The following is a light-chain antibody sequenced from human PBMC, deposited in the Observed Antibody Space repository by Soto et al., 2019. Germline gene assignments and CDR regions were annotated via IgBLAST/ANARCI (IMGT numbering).Light chain of an antibody. CDR1: SSDIRGYNY. Sequence: QSALTQPASVSGSPGQSITISCTGTSSDIRGYNYVSWYQHHPGKAPKLMIYDVSNRPSGVSNRFSGSKSGNTASLTISGLQAEDEADYYCSSYTSSSTLPYVFGTGTKLTVL. CDR2: DVS. V-gene: IGLV2-14*03. CDR3: SSYTSSSTLPYV. J-gene: IGLJ1*01.